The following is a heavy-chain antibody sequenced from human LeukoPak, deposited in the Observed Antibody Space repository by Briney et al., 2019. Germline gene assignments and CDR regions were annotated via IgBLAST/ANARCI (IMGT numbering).Heavy chain of an antibody. CDR2: ISSSSSTI. Sequence: GGSLRLSCAASGFTFSSYSMNWVRQAPRKGLEWVSYISSSSSTIYYADSVKGRFTISRDNAKNSLYLQMNSLRAEDTAVYYCARPDRGGSYSNFDYWGQGTLVTVSS. CDR3: ARPDRGGSYSNFDY. V-gene: IGHV3-48*01. CDR1: GFTFSSYS. J-gene: IGHJ4*02. D-gene: IGHD3-16*01.